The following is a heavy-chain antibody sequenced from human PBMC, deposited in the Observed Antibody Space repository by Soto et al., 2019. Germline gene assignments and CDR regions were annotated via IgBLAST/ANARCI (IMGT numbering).Heavy chain of an antibody. V-gene: IGHV3-7*01. CDR3: ARGGWYSGI. CDR1: GFPFTTLW. J-gene: IGHJ2*01. CDR2: IKGDGSEK. Sequence: EGQLVESGGGLVQPGGSLRLSCAASGFPFTTLWMSWVRQSPGKGLERVASIKGDGSEKNYVDSVKGRFTISRDNAKNSLFLQMNSLRDEDTAVYYCARGGWYSGIWGRGTLVIVSS.